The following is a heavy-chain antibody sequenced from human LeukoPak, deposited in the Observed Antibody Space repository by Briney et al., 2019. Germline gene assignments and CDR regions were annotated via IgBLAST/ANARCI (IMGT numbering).Heavy chain of an antibody. D-gene: IGHD2-15*01. CDR3: AKNGDRGAYCSGGSCYPYYYYNMDV. J-gene: IGHJ6*03. V-gene: IGHV3-11*01. CDR1: GFTFSDYY. CDR2: ISSSGSTI. Sequence: GGSLRLSCAASGFTFSDYYMSWIRQAPGKGLEWVSYISSSGSTIYYADSVKGRFTISRDNSKNTLYLQMNSLRAEDTAIYYCAKNGDRGAYCSGGSCYPYYYYNMDVWGKGTTVTISS.